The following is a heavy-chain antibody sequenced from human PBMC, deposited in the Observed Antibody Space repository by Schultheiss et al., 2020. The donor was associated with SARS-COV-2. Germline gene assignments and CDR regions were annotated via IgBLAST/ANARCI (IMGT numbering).Heavy chain of an antibody. V-gene: IGHV4-34*01. J-gene: IGHJ4*02. CDR1: GGSFSGYY. Sequence: SQTLSLTCAVYGGSFSGYYWSWIRQPPGKGLEWIGEINHSGSTNYNPSLKSRVTISVDTSKNQFSLKLSSVTAADTAVYYCATKRGRGYYYSSWSYSPFDYWGQGTLVTVSS. CDR3: ATKRGRGYYYSSWSYSPFDY. CDR2: INHSGST. D-gene: IGHD3-10*01.